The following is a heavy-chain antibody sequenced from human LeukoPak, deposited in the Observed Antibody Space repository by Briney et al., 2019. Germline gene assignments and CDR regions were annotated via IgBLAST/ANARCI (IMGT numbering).Heavy chain of an antibody. CDR1: GFTFSSYG. J-gene: IGHJ4*02. D-gene: IGHD5-12*01. Sequence: GGSLRLSCAASGFTFSSYGMHWVRQAPGKGLEWVAVIWYDGSNKYYADSVKGRFTISRDNSKSTLYLQMNSLRAEDTAVYYCARVGGYSGYDPFDYWGQGTLVTVSS. V-gene: IGHV3-33*01. CDR2: IWYDGSNK. CDR3: ARVGGYSGYDPFDY.